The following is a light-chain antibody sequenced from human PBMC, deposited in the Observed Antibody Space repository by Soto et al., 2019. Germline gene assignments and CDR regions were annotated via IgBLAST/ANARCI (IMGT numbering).Light chain of an antibody. Sequence: IMLTKSPGTLSLTQGERATLSCMASQSVSSYLAWYQQKPGLAPRLPIYDASNRATGIPARFSGSGSGTDFTLTISSLEPEDFAVYYCQHRIIWPVSFGQGTRLEIK. V-gene: IGKV3-11*01. J-gene: IGKJ5*01. CDR3: QHRIIWPVS. CDR1: QSVSSY. CDR2: DAS.